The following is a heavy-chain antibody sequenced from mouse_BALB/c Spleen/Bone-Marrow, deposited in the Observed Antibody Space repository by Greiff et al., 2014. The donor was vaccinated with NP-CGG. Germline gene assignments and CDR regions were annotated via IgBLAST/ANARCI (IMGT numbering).Heavy chain of an antibody. Sequence: EVQLQQSGPDLVKPSQSLSLTCTVTGYSITSGYSWHWIRQFPGNKLEWMGYIHYSGSTNYDPSLKSRISITRDTSKNQFFLQLNSVTTEDAATYYCARSTMITTVDYWGQGTTLTVSS. CDR1: GYSITSGYS. V-gene: IGHV3-1*02. J-gene: IGHJ2*01. D-gene: IGHD2-4*01. CDR2: IHYSGST. CDR3: ARSTMITTVDY.